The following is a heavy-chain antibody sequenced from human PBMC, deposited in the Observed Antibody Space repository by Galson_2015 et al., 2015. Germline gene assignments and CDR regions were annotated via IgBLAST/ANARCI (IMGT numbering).Heavy chain of an antibody. J-gene: IGHJ4*02. V-gene: IGHV3-48*02. Sequence: SLRLSCAASGFTFSTYSMTWFRQPPGKGLEWVSLITVSSRSICSADSVKGRFTISRDDAKRSLYLEMSSLREEDTAVYYCARDLDYWGQGTLVTVSS. CDR3: ARDLDY. CDR2: ITVSSRSI. CDR1: GFTFSTYS.